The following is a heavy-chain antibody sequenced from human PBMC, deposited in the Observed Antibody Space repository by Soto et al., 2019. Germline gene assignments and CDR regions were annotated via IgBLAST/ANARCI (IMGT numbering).Heavy chain of an antibody. V-gene: IGHV1-46*01. D-gene: IGHD3-22*01. CDR1: GYTFTSYY. J-gene: IGHJ6*02. Sequence: QVQLVQSGAEVQKPGASVKVSCKASGYTFTSYYMHWVRQAPGQGLEWMGIINPSGGSTSYAQKFQGRVTMTRDTSTSTVYMELSSLRSEDTAVYYCARAKNYYDSSGYYFKPNYYGMDVWGQGTTVTVSS. CDR3: ARAKNYYDSSGYYFKPNYYGMDV. CDR2: INPSGGST.